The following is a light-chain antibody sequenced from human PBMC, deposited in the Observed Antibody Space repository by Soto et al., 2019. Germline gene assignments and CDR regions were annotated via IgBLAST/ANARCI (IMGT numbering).Light chain of an antibody. CDR1: SSNIGSNY. CDR2: RNN. J-gene: IGLJ2*01. Sequence: QSVLTQPPSASETPGQRVTISCSGSSSNIGSNYVYWYQQLPGTAPKLLIYRNNKRPSGVPDRFSGSKSGTSASLAISGLRSEDEADYYCAAWDDSLSAVVFGGGTQLTVL. V-gene: IGLV1-47*01. CDR3: AAWDDSLSAVV.